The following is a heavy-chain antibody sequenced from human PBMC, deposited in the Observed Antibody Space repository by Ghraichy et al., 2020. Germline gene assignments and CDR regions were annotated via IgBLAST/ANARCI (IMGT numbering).Heavy chain of an antibody. V-gene: IGHV3-30*02. CDR3: AKDTGYGDYDGGYFDY. CDR2: IRYDGSNK. D-gene: IGHD4-17*01. J-gene: IGHJ4*02. Sequence: GGSLRLSCAASGFTFSSYGMHWVRQAPGKGLEWVAFIRYDGSNKYYADSVKGRFTISRDSSKNTLYLQMNSLRAEDTAVYYCAKDTGYGDYDGGYFDYWGQGTLVTVSS. CDR1: GFTFSSYG.